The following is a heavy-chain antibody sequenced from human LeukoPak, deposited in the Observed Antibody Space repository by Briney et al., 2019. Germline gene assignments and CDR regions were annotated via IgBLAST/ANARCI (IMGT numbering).Heavy chain of an antibody. CDR1: GFTFSSYW. Sequence: GGSLRLSCAASGFTFSSYWISWVRQAPGKGLEWVANIKQDGSEKYYVDSVKGRFTISRDNAKNSLYLQMNSLRAEDTAVYYCARDIVVVRYWGQGTLVTVSS. D-gene: IGHD2-2*01. J-gene: IGHJ4*02. V-gene: IGHV3-7*01. CDR2: IKQDGSEK. CDR3: ARDIVVVRY.